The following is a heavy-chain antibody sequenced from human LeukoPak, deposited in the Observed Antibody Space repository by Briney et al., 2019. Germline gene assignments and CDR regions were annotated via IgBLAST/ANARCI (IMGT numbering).Heavy chain of an antibody. V-gene: IGHV3-7*01. CDR1: GFTFSSHW. Sequence: GGSLILSCAASGFTFSSHWMSWVRQAPGKGLEWVANIKQDGSEKYYVDSVKGRFTISRDNAKNSLYLQMNSLRAEDTAVYYCAGILTWGQGTLVTVSS. J-gene: IGHJ5*02. CDR2: IKQDGSEK. CDR3: AGILT.